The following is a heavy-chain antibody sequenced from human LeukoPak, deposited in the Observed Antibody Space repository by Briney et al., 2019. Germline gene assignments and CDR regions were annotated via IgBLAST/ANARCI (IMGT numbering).Heavy chain of an antibody. Sequence: GEPLKIPCKGSGYSFTSYWIGWVRQMPGKGLEWMGIIYPGDSDTRYSPSFQGQVTISADKSSSTAYLQWSSLKASDTAMYYCARRNYYGSGSYYNFDYWGQGTLVTVSS. J-gene: IGHJ4*02. CDR1: GYSFTSYW. CDR2: IYPGDSDT. CDR3: ARRNYYGSGSYYNFDY. V-gene: IGHV5-51*01. D-gene: IGHD3-10*01.